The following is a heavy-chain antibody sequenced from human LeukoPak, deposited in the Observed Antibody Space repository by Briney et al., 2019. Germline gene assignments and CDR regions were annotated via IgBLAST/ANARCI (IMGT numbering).Heavy chain of an antibody. D-gene: IGHD2-15*01. Sequence: GGSLRLSCAASGFTFSSYAMSWVRQAPGKGLEWVSVICGSGGDTYYADSVKGRFTISRDNSKNALYLQMNSLRAEDTAVYYCAKGGGDSRYSVNDYRGQGTLVTVSS. CDR2: ICGSGGDT. J-gene: IGHJ4*02. CDR1: GFTFSSYA. CDR3: AKGGGDSRYSVNDY. V-gene: IGHV3-23*01.